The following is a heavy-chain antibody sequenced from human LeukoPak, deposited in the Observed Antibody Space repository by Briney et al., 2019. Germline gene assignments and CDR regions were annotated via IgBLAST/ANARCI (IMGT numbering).Heavy chain of an antibody. J-gene: IGHJ4*02. CDR2: IWYDGSNK. D-gene: IGHD2-15*01. V-gene: IGHV3-33*01. CDR1: GFTFSSYG. CDR3: ARDGGYCSGGSCYRLDYFDY. Sequence: GRSLRLSCAASGFTFSSYGMHWVRQAPGKGLEWVAVIWYDGSNKYYADSVKGRFTISRDNSKNTLYLQMNSLRAEDTAVYYCARDGGYCSGGSCYRLDYFDYWGQGTLVTVSS.